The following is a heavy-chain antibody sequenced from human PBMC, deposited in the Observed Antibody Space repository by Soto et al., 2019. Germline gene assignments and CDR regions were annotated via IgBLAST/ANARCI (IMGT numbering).Heavy chain of an antibody. CDR1: GYTFSSYH. CDR3: ARDLPPVDY. J-gene: IGHJ4*02. V-gene: IGHV1-18*01. CDR2: ISAYNGNT. Sequence: QIQLVQSGAEVKKPGASVKVSCKASGYTFSSYHITWVRQARGQGLEWIGWISAYNGNTNYAQNLQGRVTMTTEPSTSTAYMELRSLRSDDTAVYYCARDLPPVDYWGQGTLVTVSS.